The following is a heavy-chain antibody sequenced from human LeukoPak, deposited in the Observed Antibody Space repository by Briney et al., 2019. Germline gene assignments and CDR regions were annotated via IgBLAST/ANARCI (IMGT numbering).Heavy chain of an antibody. CDR3: AKGQQLVLFGAFDI. V-gene: IGHV3-9*03. CDR1: GFTFDDYA. J-gene: IGHJ3*02. D-gene: IGHD6-13*01. CDR2: ISWNSGCI. Sequence: PGGSLRLSCAASGFTFDDYAMHWVRQAPGKGLEWVSGISWNSGCIGYADSVKGRFTISRDNAKNSLYLQMNSLRAEDMALYYCAKGQQLVLFGAFDIWGQGTMVTVSS.